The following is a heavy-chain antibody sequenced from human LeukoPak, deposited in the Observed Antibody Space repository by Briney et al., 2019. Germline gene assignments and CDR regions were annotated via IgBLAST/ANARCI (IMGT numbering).Heavy chain of an antibody. CDR1: GGSISSSSYY. D-gene: IGHD2-2*01. CDR3: ASCSSTSCYADYYYYMDV. Sequence: SETLSLTCTVSGGSISSSSYYWGRIRQPPGKGLEWIGSIYYSGSTYYNPSFKSRVTISVDTSKNQFSLKLSSVTAADTAVYYCASCSSTSCYADYYYYMDVWGKGTTVTISS. CDR2: IYYSGST. J-gene: IGHJ6*03. V-gene: IGHV4-39*07.